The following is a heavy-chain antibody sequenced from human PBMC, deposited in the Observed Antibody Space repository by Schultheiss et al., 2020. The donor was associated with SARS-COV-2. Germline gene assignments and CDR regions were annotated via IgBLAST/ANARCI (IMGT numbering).Heavy chain of an antibody. V-gene: IGHV1-18*04. D-gene: IGHD3/OR15-3a*01. Sequence: ASVKVSCKASGYTFTSYGISWVRQAPGQGLEWMGWISAYNGNTNYAQKLQGRVTMTTDTSTSTAYMELRSLRSDDTAVYYCARPLDNSELDYYGMDVWGQGTTVTVSS. CDR1: GYTFTSYG. J-gene: IGHJ6*02. CDR2: ISAYNGNT. CDR3: ARPLDNSELDYYGMDV.